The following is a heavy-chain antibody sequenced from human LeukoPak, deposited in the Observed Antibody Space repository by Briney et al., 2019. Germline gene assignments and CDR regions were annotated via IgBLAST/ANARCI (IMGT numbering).Heavy chain of an antibody. J-gene: IGHJ5*02. Sequence: GGTLRLSCAASGFTFSSHGMNWVRQAPGKGLEWVSGISPNGVITYYADSVKGRFTISRDNSKGTVYLQMNSLRPEDTAVYYCAKLRWGSYYGWFDPWGQGTLVTVSS. D-gene: IGHD3-10*01. CDR3: AKLRWGSYYGWFDP. CDR1: GFTFSSHG. CDR2: ISPNGVIT. V-gene: IGHV3-23*01.